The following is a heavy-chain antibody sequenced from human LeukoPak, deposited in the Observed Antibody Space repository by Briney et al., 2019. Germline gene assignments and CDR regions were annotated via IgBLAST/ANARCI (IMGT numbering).Heavy chain of an antibody. Sequence: GGSLRLSCAASGFGFGSYNMYWVRQAPGKGLEWVTLISFDGNDKKYADSVKGRFTISRDNSKNTLYLQMNSLRAEDTAVYYCARRAGGYSHPYDYWGQGILVTVSS. D-gene: IGHD4-23*01. CDR3: ARRAGGYSHPYDY. CDR1: GFGFGSYN. V-gene: IGHV3-30*14. CDR2: ISFDGNDK. J-gene: IGHJ4*02.